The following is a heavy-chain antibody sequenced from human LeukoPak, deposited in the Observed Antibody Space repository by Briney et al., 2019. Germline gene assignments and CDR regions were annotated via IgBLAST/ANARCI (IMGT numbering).Heavy chain of an antibody. J-gene: IGHJ4*02. D-gene: IGHD3-10*01. V-gene: IGHV3-15*01. CDR2: IISNTDGGTT. CDR1: GFTFSNAW. Sequence: GGSLRLSCAASGFTFSNAWMSWVRQAPGKGLEWVGRIISNTDGGTTDYAAPVKGTFTISRGDSKTTLYLQMNSLKTEDTAMYYCTAYYYGSGTYYNAHDWGQGTLVTVSS. CDR3: TAYYYGSGTYYNAHD.